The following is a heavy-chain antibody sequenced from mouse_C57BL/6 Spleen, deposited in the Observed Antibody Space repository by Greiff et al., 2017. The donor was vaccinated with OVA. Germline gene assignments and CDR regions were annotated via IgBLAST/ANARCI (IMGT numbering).Heavy chain of an antibody. V-gene: IGHV7-1*01. CDR2: SRNKANDYTT. Sequence: EVKLVESGGGLVQSGRSLRLSCATSGFTFSDFYMEWVRQAPGKGLEWIAASRNKANDYTTEYSASVKGRFIVSRDTSQSILYLQMNALRAEDTAIYYCARRGLDYWGQGTSVTVSS. J-gene: IGHJ4*01. CDR1: GFTFSDFY. CDR3: ARRGLDY.